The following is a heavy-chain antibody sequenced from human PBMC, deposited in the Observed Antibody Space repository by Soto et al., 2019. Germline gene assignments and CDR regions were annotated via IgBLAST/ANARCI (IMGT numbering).Heavy chain of an antibody. V-gene: IGHV1-18*01. Sequence: EASVKVSCKVSGYTLTELSMHWVRQAPGQGLEWMGWISAYNGNTNYAQKLQGRVTMTTDTSTSTAYMELRSLRSDDTAVYYCARDQDWFDPWGQGTLVTVSS. CDR3: ARDQDWFDP. J-gene: IGHJ5*02. CDR2: ISAYNGNT. CDR1: GYTLTELS.